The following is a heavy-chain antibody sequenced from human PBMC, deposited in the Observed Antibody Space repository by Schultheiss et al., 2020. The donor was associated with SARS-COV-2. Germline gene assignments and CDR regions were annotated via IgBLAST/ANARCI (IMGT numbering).Heavy chain of an antibody. Sequence: SVKVSCKASGGTFSSYAISWVRQAPGQGLEWMGGIIPIFGTANYAQKFQGRVTITADESTSTAYMELCSLRSEDTAVYYCARLAHGYCSGGSCLEGWFDPWGQGTLVTVSS. CDR2: IIPIFGTA. CDR3: ARLAHGYCSGGSCLEGWFDP. V-gene: IGHV1-69*13. CDR1: GGTFSSYA. D-gene: IGHD2-15*01. J-gene: IGHJ5*02.